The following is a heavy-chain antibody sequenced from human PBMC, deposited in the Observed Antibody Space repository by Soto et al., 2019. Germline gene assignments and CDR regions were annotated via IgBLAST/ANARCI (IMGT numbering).Heavy chain of an antibody. CDR2: INPSDSHT. J-gene: IGHJ4*02. D-gene: IGHD1-1*01. CDR1: GYTLTNHW. CDR3: ATGRAAN. Sequence: PGESLKIFSHRSGYTLTNHWITWVRQMPGKALEWMGRINPSDSHTNYSPSFQGHVPISRDNSKNTLHLQMNSLRAEDTAVYYCATGRAANWGQGTLVTVSS. V-gene: IGHV5-10-1*01.